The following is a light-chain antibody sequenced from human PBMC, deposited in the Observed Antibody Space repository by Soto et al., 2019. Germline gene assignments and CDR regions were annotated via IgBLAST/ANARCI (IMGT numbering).Light chain of an antibody. CDR3: SSYTSSSIVV. V-gene: IGLV2-14*01. J-gene: IGLJ2*01. CDR2: DVS. CDR1: SRDVGGYNY. Sequence: QSALTQPASVSGSPGQSITISCTGTSRDVGGYNYVSWYQQHPGIAPKLMIYDVSNRPSGVSNRFSGSKSGNTASLTISGLQAEDEADYYCSSYTSSSIVVFGGGTKLTVL.